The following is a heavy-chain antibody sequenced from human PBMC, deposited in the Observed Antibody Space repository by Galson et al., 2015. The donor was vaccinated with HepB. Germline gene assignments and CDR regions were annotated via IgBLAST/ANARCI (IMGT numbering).Heavy chain of an antibody. CDR1: GFTFSSYG. V-gene: IGHV3-30*18. CDR3: AKVDSSGYTLDY. Sequence: SLRLSCAASGFTFSSYGMHWVRQAPGKGLEWVAVISYDGSNKYYADSVKGRFTISRDNSKNTLYLQMNSLRAEDTAVYYCAKVDSSGYTLDYWGQGTLVTVSS. CDR2: ISYDGSNK. D-gene: IGHD3-22*01. J-gene: IGHJ4*02.